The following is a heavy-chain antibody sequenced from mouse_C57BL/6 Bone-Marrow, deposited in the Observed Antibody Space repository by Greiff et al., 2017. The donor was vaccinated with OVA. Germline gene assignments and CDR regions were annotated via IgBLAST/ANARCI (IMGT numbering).Heavy chain of an antibody. V-gene: IGHV3-1*01. CDR2: ISYSGST. CDR1: GYSITSGYD. J-gene: IGHJ1*03. Sequence: EVQLQQSGPGMVKPSQSLSLTCTVTGYSITSGYDWHWIRHFPGNKLEWMGYISYSGSTNYNPSLKSRISITHDTSKNHFFLKLNSVTTEDTATYYCARSYYYGTPYFDVWGTGTTVTVSS. CDR3: ARSYYYGTPYFDV. D-gene: IGHD1-1*01.